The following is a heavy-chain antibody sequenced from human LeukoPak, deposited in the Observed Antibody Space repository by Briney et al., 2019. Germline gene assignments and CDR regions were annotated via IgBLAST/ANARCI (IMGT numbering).Heavy chain of an antibody. CDR1: GYMFMGYY. J-gene: IGHJ4*02. CDR3: ARDMDRGQWLVRPYY. V-gene: IGHV1-2*02. Sequence: ASVKVSCKASGYMFMGYYIHWVRQAPGQGLEWMGWINPKSGDTKYAQNFQGRVTMTSDMSFSTAYMELRRLRSDDTAVYYCARDMDRGQWLVRPYYWGQGTLVTVSS. D-gene: IGHD6-19*01. CDR2: INPKSGDT.